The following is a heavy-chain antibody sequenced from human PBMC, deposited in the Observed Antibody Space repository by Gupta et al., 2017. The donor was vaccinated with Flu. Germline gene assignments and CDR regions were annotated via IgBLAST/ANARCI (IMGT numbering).Heavy chain of an antibody. J-gene: IGHJ5*02. CDR3: ARGVAVAGKRRGFDP. CDR1: GGSISSTHW. CDR2: IYHSGRT. Sequence: QVQLQESGPGLVKPSGTLSLTCAVSGGSISSTHWWSWVRQPPGKGLEWIGEIYHSGRTNYNPSLKSRVTISVDKSKNQFSLNLSSVTAADTAVYYCARGVAVAGKRRGFDPWGQGTLVTVSS. D-gene: IGHD6-19*01. V-gene: IGHV4-4*02.